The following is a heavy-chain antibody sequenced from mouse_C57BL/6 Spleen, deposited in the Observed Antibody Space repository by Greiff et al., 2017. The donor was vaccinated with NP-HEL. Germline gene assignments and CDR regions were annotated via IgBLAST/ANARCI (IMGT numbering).Heavy chain of an antibody. CDR1: GYTFTSYW. D-gene: IGHD2-4*01. V-gene: IGHV1-55*01. CDR2: IYPGSGST. CDR3: AWYDYDRYYFDY. J-gene: IGHJ2*01. Sequence: QVQLQQPGAELVKPGASVKMSCKASGYTFTSYWITWVKQRPGQGLEWIGDIYPGSGSTNYNEKFKSKATLTVDTSSSTAYMQLSSLTSEDSAVYYCAWYDYDRYYFDYWGQGTTLTVSS.